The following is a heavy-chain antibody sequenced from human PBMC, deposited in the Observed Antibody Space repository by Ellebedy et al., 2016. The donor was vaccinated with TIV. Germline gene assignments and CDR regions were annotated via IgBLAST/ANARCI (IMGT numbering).Heavy chain of an antibody. CDR1: GYTFTSYY. CDR3: ARVSVDVIIGYHYFSMDI. Sequence: ASVKVSCXASGYTFTSYYMHWVRQAPGQGLEWMGIINPSGGSTSYAQKFQGRVTMTRDTSSSTVYMELSSLRSEDTAVYYCARVSVDVIIGYHYFSMDIWGKGTTVTVSS. V-gene: IGHV1-46*01. CDR2: INPSGGST. J-gene: IGHJ6*03.